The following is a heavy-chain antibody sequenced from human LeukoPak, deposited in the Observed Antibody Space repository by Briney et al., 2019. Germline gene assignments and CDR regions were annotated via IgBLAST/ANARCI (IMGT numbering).Heavy chain of an antibody. J-gene: IGHJ3*02. Sequence: ASVKVSCKASGYTFTGYYMHWVRQAPGQGLEWMGWINPNSGGTNYAQKFQGRVTMTRDTSISTAYMELSSLRSEDTAVYFCARVGYGPNTFDIWGQGTMVTVSS. CDR1: GYTFTGYY. V-gene: IGHV1-2*02. CDR2: INPNSGGT. CDR3: ARVGYGPNTFDI. D-gene: IGHD5-18*01.